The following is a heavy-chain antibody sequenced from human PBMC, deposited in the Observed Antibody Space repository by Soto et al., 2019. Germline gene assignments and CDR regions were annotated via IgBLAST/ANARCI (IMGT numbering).Heavy chain of an antibody. CDR3: ARDLYPTTFDY. D-gene: IGHD2-15*01. J-gene: IGHJ4*02. CDR2: INAGNGNR. V-gene: IGHV1-3*01. CDR1: GYTFTTYC. Sequence: ASVKVSCKASGYTFTTYCMHWVRQAPGQRLEWMGRINAGNGNREYSQKFQGRVAITRDTSANTAYMELSSLRSEDTAVYFCARDLYPTTFDYWGQGTLVTVSS.